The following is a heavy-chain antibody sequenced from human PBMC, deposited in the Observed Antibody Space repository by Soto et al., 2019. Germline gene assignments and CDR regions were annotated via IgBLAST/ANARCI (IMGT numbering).Heavy chain of an antibody. Sequence: GGSLRLSCAASGFTFSSFAMSWVRQAPGKGLEWVSAISGSGGSTYYADSVKGRFTISRDNSKNTLYLQVNSLRAEDTAVYYCAKDRYSGYVRNFDYWGQGTLVTVSS. CDR1: GFTFSSFA. CDR3: AKDRYSGYVRNFDY. D-gene: IGHD5-12*01. J-gene: IGHJ4*02. V-gene: IGHV3-23*01. CDR2: ISGSGGST.